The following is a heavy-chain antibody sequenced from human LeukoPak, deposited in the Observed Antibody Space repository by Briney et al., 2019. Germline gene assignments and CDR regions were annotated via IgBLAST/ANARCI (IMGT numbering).Heavy chain of an antibody. CDR2: LFYSGST. CDR3: ARHSRYGLYYFDY. V-gene: IGHV4-39*01. J-gene: IGHJ4*02. Sequence: SETLSLTCTVSGRSISSSSYYWGWIRQPPGKGLEWIVSLFYSGSTYYDPSLKSRVTISVDTSKNQFSLKVTSVTAADTAVYYCARHSRYGLYYFDYWGQGTLVTVSS. D-gene: IGHD5-18*01. CDR1: GRSISSSSYY.